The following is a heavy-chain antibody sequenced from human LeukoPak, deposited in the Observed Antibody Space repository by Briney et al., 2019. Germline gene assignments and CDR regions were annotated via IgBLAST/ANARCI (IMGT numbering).Heavy chain of an antibody. CDR2: IYTSGST. J-gene: IGHJ6*03. D-gene: IGHD1-26*01. CDR3: ARDAVGATKGYYYYYYMDV. CDR1: GGSISSGSYY. Sequence: SETLSLTCTVSGGSISSGSYYWSWIRQPAGKGLEWIGRIYTSGSTNYNPSLKSRVNISVDTSKKQFSLKLSSVTAADTAVYYCARDAVGATKGYYYYYYMDVWGEGTTVTVSS. V-gene: IGHV4-61*02.